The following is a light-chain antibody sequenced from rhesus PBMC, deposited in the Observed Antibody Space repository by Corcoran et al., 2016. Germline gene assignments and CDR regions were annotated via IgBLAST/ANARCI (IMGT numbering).Light chain of an antibody. CDR3: QQHNSLPLT. Sequence: DIQMTQSPSSLSASVGDRVTITCRASQGISSYLNWYQQKPGKAPKRLIDDASRLKSGVPSRFCGSGSGTEFTLTISSLQPEDFASYYCQQHNSLPLTFGGGTKVELK. J-gene: IGKJ4*01. CDR1: QGISSY. CDR2: DAS. V-gene: IGKV1-32*01.